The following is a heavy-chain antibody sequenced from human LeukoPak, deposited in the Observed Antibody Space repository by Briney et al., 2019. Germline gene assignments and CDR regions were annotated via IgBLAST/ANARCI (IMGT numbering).Heavy chain of an antibody. V-gene: IGHV4-31*03. J-gene: IGHJ4*02. CDR1: GGSISSGGYY. D-gene: IGHD4-23*01. CDR2: IYYSGST. Sequence: SETLSLTCTVSGGSISSGGYYWSWIRQYPGKGLEWIGYIYYSGSTYYNPSLKSRVTISVDTSKNQFSLKLSSVTAADTAVYYCARVGYGGNLRPYYFDYWGQGTLVTVSS. CDR3: ARVGYGGNLRPYYFDY.